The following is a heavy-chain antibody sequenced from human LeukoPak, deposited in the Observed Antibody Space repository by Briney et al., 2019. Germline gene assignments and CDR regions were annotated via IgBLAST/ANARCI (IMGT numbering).Heavy chain of an antibody. D-gene: IGHD1-26*01. CDR2: VSGSGGTT. J-gene: IGHJ4*02. CDR3: AKDSHSGTYFDS. Sequence: GGSLRLSCAASGFTFSSYDMSWVRQAPGKGLEWVSAVSGSGGTTYYADSVKGRFTISRDNSKSTLFLQMNSLRAEDTAVYYCAKDSHSGTYFDSWGRGTLVTVSS. V-gene: IGHV3-23*01. CDR1: GFTFSSYD.